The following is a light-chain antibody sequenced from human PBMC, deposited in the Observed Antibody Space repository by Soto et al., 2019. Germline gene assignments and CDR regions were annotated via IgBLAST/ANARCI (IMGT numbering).Light chain of an antibody. CDR2: GAS. Sequence: DIVLTQSPGTLSLSPGEKATLSCRASQSVSSSYLAWYQQKPGQAPRLLIYGASTRATGIPARFSGSGSGTEFTLTISSLQSEDFAVYYCQQYHNWLMYTFGQGTKLEI. CDR1: QSVSSSY. CDR3: QQYHNWLMYT. J-gene: IGKJ2*01. V-gene: IGKV3-15*01.